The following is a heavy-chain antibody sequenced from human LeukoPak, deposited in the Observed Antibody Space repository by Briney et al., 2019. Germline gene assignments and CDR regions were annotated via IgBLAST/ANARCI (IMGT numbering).Heavy chain of an antibody. CDR2: ISGSGGST. D-gene: IGHD3-22*01. V-gene: IGHV3-23*01. CDR3: AKDREIVVATDAFDI. J-gene: IGHJ3*02. CDR1: GFTFSSYA. Sequence: GGSLRLSCAASGFTFSSYAMSWVRQAPGKGLEWVSAISGSGGSTYYADPVKGRFTISRDNSKNTLYLQMNSLRAEDTAVYYCAKDREIVVATDAFDIWGQGTMVTVSS.